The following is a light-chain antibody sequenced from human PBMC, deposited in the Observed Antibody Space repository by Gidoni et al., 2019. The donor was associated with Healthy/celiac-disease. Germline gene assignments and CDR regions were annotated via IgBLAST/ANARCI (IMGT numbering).Light chain of an antibody. J-gene: IGKJ4*01. CDR3: QQYYSTPLT. Sequence: DIVMTQSPDSLAWSLGERATINCKSSQSVLSSSNNKNYLAWYQQKPGQPPKLLIYWASTRESGVPDRFSGSGSGTDFTLTISSLQAEDVAVYYCQQYYSTPLTFGGGTKVEIK. CDR1: QSVLSSSNNKNY. V-gene: IGKV4-1*01. CDR2: WAS.